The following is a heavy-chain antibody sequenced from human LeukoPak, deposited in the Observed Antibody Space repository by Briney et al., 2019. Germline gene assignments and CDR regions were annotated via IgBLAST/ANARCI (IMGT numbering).Heavy chain of an antibody. CDR3: ARDPSGRFAFDI. Sequence: PGGSLRLSCAASGFTFSTYSMNWVRQAPGKGLEWVSSISSSSSTIYYADSVKGRFAISRDNAKNSLYLQMNSLRAEDTAVYYCARDPSGRFAFDIWGQGTMVTVSS. D-gene: IGHD1-26*01. CDR2: ISSSSSTI. J-gene: IGHJ3*02. V-gene: IGHV3-21*01. CDR1: GFTFSTYS.